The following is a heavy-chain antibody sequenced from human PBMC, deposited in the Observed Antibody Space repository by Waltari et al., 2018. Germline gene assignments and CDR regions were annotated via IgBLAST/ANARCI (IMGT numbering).Heavy chain of an antibody. Sequence: QLQESGPGLVKPSETLSLTCTVSGGSISSYYWSWIRQPPGKGLEWIGYIYYSGSTNYNPSLKSRVTISVDTSKNQFSLKLSSVTAADTAVYYCASNRYYYYYYMDVWGKGTTVTVSS. V-gene: IGHV4-59*01. CDR2: IYYSGST. CDR3: ASNRYYYYYYMDV. J-gene: IGHJ6*03. CDR1: GGSISSYY.